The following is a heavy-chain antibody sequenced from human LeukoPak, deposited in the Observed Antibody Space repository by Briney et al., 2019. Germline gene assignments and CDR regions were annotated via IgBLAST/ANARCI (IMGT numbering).Heavy chain of an antibody. CDR2: ISSSASTR. J-gene: IGHJ4*02. D-gene: IGHD6-19*01. Sequence: GSLRLSCAASGFTFSSYEMNWVRQAPGKGLEWVSYISSSASTRTYADSVKGRFTISRDNGKNSLYLEMNSLRAEDTAVYYCAREIVSSVAGNFDYWGQGTLVTVSS. V-gene: IGHV3-48*03. CDR1: GFTFSSYE. CDR3: AREIVSSVAGNFDY.